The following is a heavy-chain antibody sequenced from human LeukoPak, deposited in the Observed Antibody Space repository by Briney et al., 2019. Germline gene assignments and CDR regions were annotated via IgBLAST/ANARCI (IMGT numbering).Heavy chain of an antibody. CDR2: ISVHNGNT. V-gene: IGHV1-18*01. J-gene: IGHJ4*02. Sequence: GASVKVSCKASGYIFTNYGISWVRQAPGQGIEWNGWISVHNGNTRNSQKVQGRITMTADTSSTTAYMELRSLRFDDTAVYFCARDTASGWYYFDSWGQGTLVTVSP. D-gene: IGHD6-19*01. CDR3: ARDTASGWYYFDS. CDR1: GYIFTNYG.